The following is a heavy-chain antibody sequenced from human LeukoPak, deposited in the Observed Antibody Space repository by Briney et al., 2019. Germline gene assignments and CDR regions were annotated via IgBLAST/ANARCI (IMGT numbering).Heavy chain of an antibody. D-gene: IGHD6-19*01. CDR1: GFTYSSYA. CDR2: ISGSGGSI. CDR3: ARSDGAVAGTHFDY. V-gene: IGHV3-23*01. Sequence: PGGSLRLSCAASGFTYSSYAMSWVRQAPGKGLEWVSAISGSGGSIYYADSVKGRFTISRDNAKNSLYLQMNSLRAEDTAVYYCARSDGAVAGTHFDYWGQGTLVTVSS. J-gene: IGHJ4*02.